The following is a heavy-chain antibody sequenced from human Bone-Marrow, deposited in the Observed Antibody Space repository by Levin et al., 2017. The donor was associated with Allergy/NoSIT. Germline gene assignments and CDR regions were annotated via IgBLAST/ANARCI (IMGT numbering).Heavy chain of an antibody. V-gene: IGHV3-33*01. D-gene: IGHD3-3*01. J-gene: IGHJ6*02. CDR3: ARDTTIFGYYGMDV. CDR2: IWYDGSNK. Sequence: GESLKISCAASGFTFSSYGMHWVRQAPGKGLEWVAVIWYDGSNKYYADSVKGRFTISRDNSKNTLYLQMNSLRAEDTAVYYCARDTTIFGYYGMDVWGQGTTVTVSS. CDR1: GFTFSSYG.